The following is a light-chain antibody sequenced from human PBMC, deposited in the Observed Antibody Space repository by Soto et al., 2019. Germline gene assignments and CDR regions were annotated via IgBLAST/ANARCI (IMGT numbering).Light chain of an antibody. CDR3: SSYTSSSLYV. CDR1: SSDVGGYNY. V-gene: IGLV2-14*01. CDR2: DVS. J-gene: IGLJ1*01. Sequence: QSALTQPASVSGSPGQSITISCTGTSSDVGGYNYVSWYQQHPGKAPKLMIYDVSNRPSGVSNRFSGSKSANTASLTISGLQAEDEADYYSSSYTSSSLYVFGTGTKVTVL.